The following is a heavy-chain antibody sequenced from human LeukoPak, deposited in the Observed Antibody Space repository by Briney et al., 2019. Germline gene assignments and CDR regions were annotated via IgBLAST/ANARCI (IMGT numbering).Heavy chain of an antibody. CDR3: ARGVGLDQ. CDR2: IKEDGSDK. J-gene: IGHJ4*02. V-gene: IGHV3-7*01. CDR1: GFSLSGYW. Sequence: GGSLRLSCEASGFSLSGYWMTWVRQAPGKGLEGVANIKEDGSDKYYVESVRGRFTISRDNAKNSLYLQMNSLRVEDTAVYYCARGVGLDQWGQGTLVIVSS. D-gene: IGHD3/OR15-3a*01.